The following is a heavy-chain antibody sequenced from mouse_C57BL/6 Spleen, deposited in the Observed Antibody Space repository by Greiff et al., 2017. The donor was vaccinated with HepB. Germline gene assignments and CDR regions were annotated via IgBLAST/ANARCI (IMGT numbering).Heavy chain of an antibody. Sequence: QVQLQQPGTELVKPGASVKLSCKASGYTFTSYWMHWVKQRPGQGLEWIGNINPSNGGTNYNEKFKSKATLTVDKSSSTAYMQLSSLTSEDSAVYYCAREWIYYYGSSYDAMDYWGQGTSVTVSS. V-gene: IGHV1-53*01. CDR2: INPSNGGT. D-gene: IGHD1-1*01. CDR3: AREWIYYYGSSYDAMDY. J-gene: IGHJ4*01. CDR1: GYTFTSYW.